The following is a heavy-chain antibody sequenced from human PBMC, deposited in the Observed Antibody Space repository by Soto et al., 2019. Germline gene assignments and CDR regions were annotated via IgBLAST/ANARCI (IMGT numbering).Heavy chain of an antibody. CDR1: GLPFSGYW. Sequence: GGSLRLSCVASGLPFSGYWMHWVRQAPGKGLVWVSRIHTDARRTNYADSVQGRFTISRDNAKNTLSLQMNNLRTEDTAVYYCTTLTTRGDYFDSWGLGTLVTVSS. D-gene: IGHD4-4*01. J-gene: IGHJ4*02. CDR2: IHTDARRT. V-gene: IGHV3-74*01. CDR3: TTLTTRGDYFDS.